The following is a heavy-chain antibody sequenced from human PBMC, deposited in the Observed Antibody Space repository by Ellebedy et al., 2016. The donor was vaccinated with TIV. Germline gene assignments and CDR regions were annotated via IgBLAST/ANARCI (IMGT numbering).Heavy chain of an antibody. CDR2: MNPNSGNT. CDR3: ARVFATGVRHLPW. CDR1: GYTFTSYD. J-gene: IGHJ4*02. D-gene: IGHD4-23*01. V-gene: IGHV1-8*01. Sequence: ASVKVSCXASGYTFTSYDINWVRQATGQGPEWMGWMNPNSGNTGYAQKFQGRISMTGNTSISTAYMELSSLRSEDTAVYYCARVFATGVRHLPWWGQGTLVTVSS.